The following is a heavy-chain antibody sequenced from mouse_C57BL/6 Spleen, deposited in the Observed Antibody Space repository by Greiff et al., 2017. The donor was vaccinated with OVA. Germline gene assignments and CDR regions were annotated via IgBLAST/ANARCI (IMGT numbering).Heavy chain of an antibody. CDR1: GYAFSSSW. V-gene: IGHV1-82*01. CDR3: ANDYGERDFDY. Sequence: VQLLQSGPELVKPGASVKISCKASGYAFSSSWMNWVKQRPGKGLEWIGRIYPGDGDTNYNGKVKGKATLTADKSSSTAYMQLSSLTSEDSSVYFCANDYGERDFDYWGQGTTLTVSS. CDR2: IYPGDGDT. D-gene: IGHD2-4*01. J-gene: IGHJ2*01.